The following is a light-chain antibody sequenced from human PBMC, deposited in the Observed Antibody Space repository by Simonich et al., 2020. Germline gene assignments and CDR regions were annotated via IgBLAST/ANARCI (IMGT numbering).Light chain of an antibody. CDR1: SLRSYY. J-gene: IGLJ2*01. CDR3: NSRDSSGNHVV. CDR2: GKN. V-gene: IGLV3-19*01. Sequence: SSELTQDPAVSVALGQTVRITCQGDSLRSYYASWYQQKPGQAPVLVIYGKNNRPSGIPDRFSGSNSVNPASLTITGAQAEDEADYYCNSRDSSGNHVVFGGGTKLTVL.